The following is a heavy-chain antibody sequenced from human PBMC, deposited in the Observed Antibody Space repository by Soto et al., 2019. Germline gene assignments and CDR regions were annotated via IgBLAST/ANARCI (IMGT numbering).Heavy chain of an antibody. CDR1: GYSFTTYW. J-gene: IGHJ6*02. CDR3: ARTRTSSHYYDMGV. Sequence: PGESLKISCEGSGYSFTTYWIAWVRQMPGKGLEWMGIIYPGDSGTRYSPSFQGQVTISADKSISTAYLQWSSLKASDSAMYYCARTRTSSHYYDMGVWGQGTKVTVSS. CDR2: IYPGDSGT. D-gene: IGHD6-13*01. V-gene: IGHV5-51*01.